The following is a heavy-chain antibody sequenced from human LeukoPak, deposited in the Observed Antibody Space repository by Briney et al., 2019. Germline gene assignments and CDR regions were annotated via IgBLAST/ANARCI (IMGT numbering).Heavy chain of an antibody. CDR1: GFTFGSYG. D-gene: IGHD2-15*01. J-gene: IGHJ6*02. V-gene: IGHV3-33*01. CDR3: ARDRAPHCSGGSCYFGFYSYYYGMDV. CDR2: IWYDGSNK. Sequence: GGSLRLSCAASGFTFGSYGMHWVRQAPGKGLEWVAVIWYDGSNKYYADSVKGRFTISRDNSKNTLYLQMNSLRAEDTAVYYCARDRAPHCSGGSCYFGFYSYYYGMDVWGQGTTVTVSS.